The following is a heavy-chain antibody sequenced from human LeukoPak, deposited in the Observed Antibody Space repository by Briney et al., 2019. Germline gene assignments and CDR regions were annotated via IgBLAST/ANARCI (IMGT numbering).Heavy chain of an antibody. CDR3: ARDPERSYFDY. CDR2: IIPILGIA. V-gene: IGHV1-69*04. J-gene: IGHJ4*02. D-gene: IGHD1-14*01. CDR1: VGTFISYA. Sequence: ASVKVSCKASVGTFISYAISWVRQAPGQGLEWMGRIIPILGIANYAQKFQGRVTITADKSTSTAYMELSSLRSEDTAVYYCARDPERSYFDYWGQGTLVTVSS.